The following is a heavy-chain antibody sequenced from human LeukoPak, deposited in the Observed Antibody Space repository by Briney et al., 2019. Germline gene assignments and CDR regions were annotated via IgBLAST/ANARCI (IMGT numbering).Heavy chain of an antibody. J-gene: IGHJ4*02. V-gene: IGHV3-48*01. D-gene: IGHD5-24*01. CDR1: GFTFSSYS. CDR2: ISSSSSTI. CDR3: ARGLPLMATIAFDY. Sequence: PGGSLRLSCAASGFTFSSYSMNWVRQAPGKGLEWVSYISSSSSTIYYADSVKGRFTISRDNAKNSLYLQMNSLRAEDTAVYYCARGLPLMATIAFDYWGQGILVTVSS.